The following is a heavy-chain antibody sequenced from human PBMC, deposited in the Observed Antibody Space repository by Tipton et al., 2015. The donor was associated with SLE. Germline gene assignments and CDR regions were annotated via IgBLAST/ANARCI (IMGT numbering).Heavy chain of an antibody. CDR2: IYTSGST. D-gene: IGHD3-22*01. V-gene: IGHV4-4*07. CDR1: GGSISSYY. Sequence: LSCTVSGGSISSYYWSWIRQPAGKGLEWIGRIYTSGSTNYNPSLKSRVTMSVDTSKNQFSLKLSSVTAADTAVYYCARQWYDSSGPGEVYWGQGTLVTVSS. CDR3: ARQWYDSSGPGEVY. J-gene: IGHJ4*02.